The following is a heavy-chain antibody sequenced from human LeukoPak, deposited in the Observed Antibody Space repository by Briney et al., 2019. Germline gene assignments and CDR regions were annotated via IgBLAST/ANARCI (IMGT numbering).Heavy chain of an antibody. Sequence: ASVKVSCKASGYTFTSYGISWVRQAPGQGLEWMGWISAYNGNTNYAQKLQGRVTMTRDTSISTAYMELSSLRSEDTAVYYCARRKADQYDSRGSDYWGQGTLVTVSS. CDR3: ARRKADQYDSRGSDY. CDR1: GYTFTSYG. CDR2: ISAYNGNT. D-gene: IGHD3-22*01. J-gene: IGHJ4*02. V-gene: IGHV1-18*01.